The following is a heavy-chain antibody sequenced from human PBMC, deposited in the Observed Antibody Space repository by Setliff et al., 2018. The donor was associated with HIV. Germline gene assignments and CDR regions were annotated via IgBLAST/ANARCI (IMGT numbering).Heavy chain of an antibody. CDR2: ISSSSSTI. Sequence: PGGSLRLSCAASGFTFSSYSMNWVRQAPGKGLEWVSYISSSSSTIYYADSVKGRFTISRDNAKNSLYLQMNSLRAEDAAVYYCAKGVIGYSYDLYYFDCWGQGALVTVSS. CDR3: AKGVIGYSYDLYYFDC. CDR1: GFTFSSYS. D-gene: IGHD5-18*01. J-gene: IGHJ4*02. V-gene: IGHV3-48*01.